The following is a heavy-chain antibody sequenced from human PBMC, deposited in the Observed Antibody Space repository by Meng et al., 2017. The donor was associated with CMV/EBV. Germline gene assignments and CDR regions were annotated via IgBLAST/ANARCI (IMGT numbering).Heavy chain of an antibody. V-gene: IGHV4-34*01. CDR3: AKLPAPMDV. CDR2: INHSGST. J-gene: IGHJ6*02. Sequence: SETLSLTCAVYGGSFSGYYWSWIRQPPGKGLEWIGEINHSGSTNYNPSLKSRVTISVDTSKNQFSLKLSSVAAADTAVYYCAKLPAPMDVWGQGTTVTVSS. CDR1: GGSFSGYY.